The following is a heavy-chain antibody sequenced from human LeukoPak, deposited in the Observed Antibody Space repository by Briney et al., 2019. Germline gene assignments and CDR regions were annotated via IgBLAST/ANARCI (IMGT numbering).Heavy chain of an antibody. D-gene: IGHD3-22*01. J-gene: IGHJ4*02. CDR2: INHSGST. V-gene: IGHV4-34*01. Sequence: PSETLSLTCAVYGGSFSGYYWSWIRQPPGKGLEWIGEINHSGSTNYNPSLKSRVTISVDTSKNQFSLKLSSVTAADTAVYYCAIGYTDYYDSSGYYPYFDYWGQGTLVTVSS. CDR1: GGSFSGYY. CDR3: AIGYTDYYDSSGYYPYFDY.